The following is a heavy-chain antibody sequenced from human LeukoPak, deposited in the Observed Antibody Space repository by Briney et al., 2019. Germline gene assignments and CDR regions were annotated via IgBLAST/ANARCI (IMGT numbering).Heavy chain of an antibody. Sequence: SVKVSCKASGGTFSSYAISWVRQAPGQGLKWMGGIIPIFGTANYAQKFQGRVTITADESTSTAYMELSSLRSEDTAVYYCARPDSSIAARYDAFDIWGQGTMVTVSS. CDR3: ARPDSSIAARYDAFDI. D-gene: IGHD6-6*01. CDR1: GGTFSSYA. J-gene: IGHJ3*02. V-gene: IGHV1-69*13. CDR2: IIPIFGTA.